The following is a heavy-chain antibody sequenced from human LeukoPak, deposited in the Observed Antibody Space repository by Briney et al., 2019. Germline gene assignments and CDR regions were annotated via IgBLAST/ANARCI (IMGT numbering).Heavy chain of an antibody. CDR3: VRDNYGGILDF. CDR2: ISGSGGGT. V-gene: IGHV3-23*01. J-gene: IGHJ4*02. D-gene: IGHD2-21*01. Sequence: GGSLRLSCGASGFTVSTYGMNWVRQAPGKGLEWVSAISGSGGGTFYTHSVKGRFTIPRDTSKNTLSLQMNTLRADDTAVYYCVRDNYGGILDFWGQGTLVTVSS. CDR1: GFTVSTYG.